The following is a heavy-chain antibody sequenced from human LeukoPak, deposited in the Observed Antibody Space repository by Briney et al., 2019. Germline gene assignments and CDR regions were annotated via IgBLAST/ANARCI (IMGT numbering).Heavy chain of an antibody. D-gene: IGHD3-16*02. V-gene: IGHV1-2*02. Sequence: ASVKVSCKASGYTFTGYYMHWVRQAPGQGLEWMGWINPNSGGTNYAQKFQGRVTMTRDTSISTAYMELSRLRSDDTAVYYCATYDYVWGSYRTGAFDIWGQGTMVTVSS. J-gene: IGHJ3*02. CDR3: ATYDYVWGSYRTGAFDI. CDR2: INPNSGGT. CDR1: GYTFTGYY.